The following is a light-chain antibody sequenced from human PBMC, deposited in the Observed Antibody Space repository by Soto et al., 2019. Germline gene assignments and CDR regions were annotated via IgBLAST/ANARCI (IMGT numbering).Light chain of an antibody. Sequence: QSALTQPASVSGSPGRSITISCTGTSSDVGSYNLVSWYQQHPGKAPKLMIYECSKRPSGVSNRFSGSKSGNTASLTISGLQAEDEADYHCSSYAGSSTHVVFGGGTKLTVL. V-gene: IGLV2-23*01. J-gene: IGLJ2*01. CDR2: ECS. CDR1: SSDVGSYNL. CDR3: SSYAGSSTHVV.